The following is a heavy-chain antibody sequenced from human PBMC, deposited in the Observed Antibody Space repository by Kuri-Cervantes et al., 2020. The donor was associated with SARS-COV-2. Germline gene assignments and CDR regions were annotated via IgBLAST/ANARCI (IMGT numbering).Heavy chain of an antibody. J-gene: IGHJ4*02. CDR2: IYTSGST. D-gene: IGHD3-3*01. CDR1: GGSISSGRYY. CDR3: AREGVDFWSGYRFDY. Sequence: SETLSLTCTVSGGSISSGRYYWSWIRQPAGKGLEWIGRIYTSGSTNYNPSLKSRVTISVDTSKNQFSLKLSSVTAADTAVYYCAREGVDFWSGYRFDYWGQGTLVTVSS. V-gene: IGHV4-61*02.